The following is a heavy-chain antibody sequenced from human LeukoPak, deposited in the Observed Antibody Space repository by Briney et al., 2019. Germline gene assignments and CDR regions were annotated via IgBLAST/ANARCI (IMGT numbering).Heavy chain of an antibody. V-gene: IGHV3-73*01. CDR1: GFNFSGST. CDR2: IRSKPYNDAT. D-gene: IGHD6-19*01. CDR3: TRSEYSIGWSRR. J-gene: IGHJ1*01. Sequence: PGGSLKLSCATSGFNFSGSTMVWVRQAPGKGLEWIGRIRSKPYNDATEYSASVRGRFIFSRDDSKNTAFLQMNSLKTGDTAVYYCTRSEYSIGWSRRWGQGTLVIVSS.